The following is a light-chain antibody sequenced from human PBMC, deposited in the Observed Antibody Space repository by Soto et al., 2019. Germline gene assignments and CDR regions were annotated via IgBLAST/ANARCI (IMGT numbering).Light chain of an antibody. V-gene: IGKV4-1*01. Sequence: DIVLTQSPDSLAVSLGERATINCKSSQTVLYSSNNKNCLAWYQQRPGQSPKVLIYWASTRESGVPDRFSGSGSGTDFTLTISSLQAEDVAIYYCQQYCPTPPEWTFGQGTKVEIK. CDR1: QTVLYSSNNKNC. J-gene: IGKJ1*01. CDR2: WAS. CDR3: QQYCPTPPEWT.